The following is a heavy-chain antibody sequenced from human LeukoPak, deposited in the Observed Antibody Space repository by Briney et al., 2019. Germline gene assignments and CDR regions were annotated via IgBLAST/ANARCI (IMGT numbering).Heavy chain of an antibody. CDR3: ARYSYGFLNYFDY. Sequence: GGSLRLSCAASGFTLRNYGMSWVRQAPGKGLEWVSGISGSGDSTYYADSVKGRFTISRDNSKNTLYLQMNSLRAEDTAVYYFARYSYGFLNYFDYWGQGTLVTVSS. J-gene: IGHJ4*02. V-gene: IGHV3-23*01. CDR1: GFTLRNYG. D-gene: IGHD5-18*01. CDR2: ISGSGDST.